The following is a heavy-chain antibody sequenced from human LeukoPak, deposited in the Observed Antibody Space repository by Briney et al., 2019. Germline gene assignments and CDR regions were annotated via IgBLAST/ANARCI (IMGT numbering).Heavy chain of an antibody. D-gene: IGHD2-2*01. V-gene: IGHV3-23*01. Sequence: GGSLRLSCAGSGFTFNNYSMSWVRQTPRKGLEWVSTISIGGGGTYYADPVKGRLTMSRDNSKNTLYLQMSSLRAEDTAVYCCVRAAPRDCSSTSCSLFDNWGQGILVTVSS. CDR1: GFTFNNYS. J-gene: IGHJ4*02. CDR2: ISIGGGGT. CDR3: VRAAPRDCSSTSCSLFDN.